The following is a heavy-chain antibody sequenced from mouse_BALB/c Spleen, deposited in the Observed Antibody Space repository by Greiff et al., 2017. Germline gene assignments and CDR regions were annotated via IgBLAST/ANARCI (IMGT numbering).Heavy chain of an antibody. Sequence: EVKVVDSGGGLVKPGGSLKLSCAASGFTFSSYAMSWVRQSPEKRLEWVAEISSGGSYTYYPDTVTGRFTISRDNAKNTLYLEMSSLRSEDTAMYYCARGLAHYFDYWGQGTTLTVSS. J-gene: IGHJ2*01. CDR2: ISSGGSYT. D-gene: IGHD4-1*01. CDR1: GFTFSSYA. CDR3: ARGLAHYFDY. V-gene: IGHV5-9-4*01.